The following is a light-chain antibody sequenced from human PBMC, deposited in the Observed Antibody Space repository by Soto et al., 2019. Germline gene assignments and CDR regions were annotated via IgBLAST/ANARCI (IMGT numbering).Light chain of an antibody. V-gene: IGKV3-20*01. CDR2: GAS. CDR1: QSVSSSY. J-gene: IGKJ5*01. CDR3: QHYGSSRT. Sequence: EIVLTQSPGTLSSSPGERAALSCRASQSVSSSYLAWYQQKPDQAPRLLIYGASSRATGIPDRFSGSGSGTDFTLTISRLEPEDFAVYYCQHYGSSRTFGQGTRLEIK.